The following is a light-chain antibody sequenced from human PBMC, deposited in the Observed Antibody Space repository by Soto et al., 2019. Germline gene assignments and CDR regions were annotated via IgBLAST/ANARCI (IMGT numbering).Light chain of an antibody. J-gene: IGKJ2*01. Sequence: DIVMTQSPLSLPVTPGEPASISCRSSQSLLHSNGYNYLDWYLQKPGQSPQLLIYLGSNRASGVPDRFSGSGSGTDFTLKISRVEADDVGVYYCMQALQTPYTFGQGTKLEMK. CDR1: QSLLHSNGYNY. CDR2: LGS. CDR3: MQALQTPYT. V-gene: IGKV2-28*01.